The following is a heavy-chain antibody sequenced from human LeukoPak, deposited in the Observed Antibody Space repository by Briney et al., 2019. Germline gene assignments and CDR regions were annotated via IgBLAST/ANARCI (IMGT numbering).Heavy chain of an antibody. Sequence: SETLSLTCSVSGDSTAGRYWSWIRQSPGKGLEWLGLVYKSGDVNYHPSFRSRLSVSLDRSKTQVSLRLRSVTAADTAVYYCASGKYFYDDPASLNRASRTALDLWARGTMVIVSS. CDR3: ASGKYFYDDPASLNRASRTALDL. CDR2: VYKSGDV. D-gene: IGHD3-16*01. J-gene: IGHJ3*01. CDR1: GDSTAGRY. V-gene: IGHV4-59*11.